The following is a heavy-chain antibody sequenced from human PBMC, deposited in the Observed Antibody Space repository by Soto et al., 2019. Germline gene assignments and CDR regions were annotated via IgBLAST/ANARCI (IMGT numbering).Heavy chain of an antibody. V-gene: IGHV3-21*01. Sequence: PVGSLRLSCAVSGFPFDSYSMSWVRQAPGQGLEWLASLSSGSFYIFHADSIRGRFTISRDDSKNLLFLQMNSLTIEDTATYYCEREANTIYAPHGLDVWGQGTAVTVSS. CDR1: GFPFDSYS. CDR2: LSSGSFYI. J-gene: IGHJ6*02. D-gene: IGHD3-3*01. CDR3: EREANTIYAPHGLDV.